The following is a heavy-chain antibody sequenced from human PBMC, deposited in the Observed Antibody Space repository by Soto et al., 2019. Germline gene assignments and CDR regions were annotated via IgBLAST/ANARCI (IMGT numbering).Heavy chain of an antibody. D-gene: IGHD6-19*01. CDR3: ARAGDSSGPVALGY. CDR2: IYHSGST. Sequence: QLQLQESGSGLVKPSQTLSLTCAVSGGSISSGGSSWSWIRQPPGKGLEWIGYIYHSGSTYYNPSRKSRANIPGDRPRSQFSRKLSSVTAADTAVYYCARAGDSSGPVALGYWGQGPLVPVSS. J-gene: IGHJ4*02. CDR1: GGSISSGGSS. V-gene: IGHV4-30-2*01.